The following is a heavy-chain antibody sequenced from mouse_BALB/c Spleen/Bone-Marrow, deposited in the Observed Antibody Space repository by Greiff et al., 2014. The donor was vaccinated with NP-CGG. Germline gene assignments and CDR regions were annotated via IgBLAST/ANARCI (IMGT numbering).Heavy chain of an antibody. Sequence: VQLQQSGAELVKPGASVKLSCTASGFNIKDTYMHWVKQRPEQGLEWIGRIDPANGNTKYDQKFQGKATITADTSSNTAYLQLSSLTSEDTAVYYCATMIADWYFDDWGPGTTVTVSS. CDR1: GFNIKDTY. D-gene: IGHD2-4*01. CDR3: ATMIADWYFDD. J-gene: IGHJ1*01. CDR2: IDPANGNT. V-gene: IGHV14-3*02.